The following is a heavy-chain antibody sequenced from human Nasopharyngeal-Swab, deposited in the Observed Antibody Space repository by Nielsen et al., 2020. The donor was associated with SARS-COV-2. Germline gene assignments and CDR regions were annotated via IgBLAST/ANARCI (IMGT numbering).Heavy chain of an antibody. Sequence: GESLNSCKGSGYSFSSYWIGWVRQMPGKGLEWMGIMYPRDSDTRYSPSFQGQVTISADKSISTAYLQWSSLKASDTAMYYCATAYNGNYYWDYWGQGTLVTVSS. D-gene: IGHD1-7*01. J-gene: IGHJ4*02. CDR3: ATAYNGNYYWDY. CDR2: MYPRDSDT. CDR1: GYSFSSYW. V-gene: IGHV5-51*01.